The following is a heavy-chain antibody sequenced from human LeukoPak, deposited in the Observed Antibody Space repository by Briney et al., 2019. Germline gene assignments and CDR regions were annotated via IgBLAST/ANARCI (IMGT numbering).Heavy chain of an antibody. CDR3: ARIDGYGGGPPYQIDY. V-gene: IGHV4-39*01. Sequence: SSQTLSLTCTVSGGSISSSSYYWGWIRQPPGKGLEWIGSIYYSGSTYYNPSLKSRVTISVDTSKNQFSLKLSSVTAADTAVYYCARIDGYGGGPPYQIDYWGQGTLVTVSS. J-gene: IGHJ4*02. CDR2: IYYSGST. CDR1: GGSISSSSYY. D-gene: IGHD5-24*01.